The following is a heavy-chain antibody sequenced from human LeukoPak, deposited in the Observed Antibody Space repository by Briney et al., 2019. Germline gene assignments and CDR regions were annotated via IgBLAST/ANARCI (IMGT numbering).Heavy chain of an antibody. J-gene: IGHJ5*02. Sequence: GGSLRLSCAASGFTLSRYSMNWVRQAPGKGVEWVSCISRSSNYIYYADSVKALFTISRDNSKNSLYLQMNSLRAEDTAVYYCARENEGFDPWGQGTLVTVSS. CDR1: GFTLSRYS. CDR2: ISRSSNYI. V-gene: IGHV3-21*01. D-gene: IGHD1-1*01. CDR3: ARENEGFDP.